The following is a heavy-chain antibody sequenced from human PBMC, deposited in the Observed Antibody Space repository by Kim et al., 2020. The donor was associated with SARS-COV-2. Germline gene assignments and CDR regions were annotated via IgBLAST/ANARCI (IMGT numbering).Heavy chain of an antibody. Sequence: SETRYRPSFQGQVTISADKSISTAYLQWSSLKASDTAMYYCARQVSGMDVWGQGTTVTVSS. CDR3: ARQVSGMDV. CDR2: SET. J-gene: IGHJ6*02. V-gene: IGHV5-51*01.